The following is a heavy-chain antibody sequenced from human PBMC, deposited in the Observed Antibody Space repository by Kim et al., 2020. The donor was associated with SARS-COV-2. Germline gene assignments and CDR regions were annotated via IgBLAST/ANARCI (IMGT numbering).Heavy chain of an antibody. J-gene: IGHJ6*02. Sequence: GGSLRLSCAASGFTFSSYWMHWVRQAPGKGLVWVSRINSDGSSTSYADSVKGRFTISRDNAKNTLYLQMNSLRAEDTAVYYCARDPPKVSPFRHQNYGMDVWGQGTTVTVSS. CDR2: INSDGSST. V-gene: IGHV3-74*01. CDR1: GFTFSSYW. CDR3: ARDPPKVSPFRHQNYGMDV.